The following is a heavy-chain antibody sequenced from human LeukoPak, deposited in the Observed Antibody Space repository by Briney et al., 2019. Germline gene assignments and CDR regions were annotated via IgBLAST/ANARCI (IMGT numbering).Heavy chain of an antibody. CDR2: IYTSGST. Sequence: SETLSLTCTVSGGSISNSYWSWIRQPAGKGLEWIGRIYTSGSTNYNPSLKSRVTMSVDTSKTQFSLNLSSVTAADTAVYYCERPRSTSGWDGDFDYWGQGTLVTASS. J-gene: IGHJ4*02. CDR3: ERPRSTSGWDGDFDY. CDR1: GGSISNSY. D-gene: IGHD6-19*01. V-gene: IGHV4-4*07.